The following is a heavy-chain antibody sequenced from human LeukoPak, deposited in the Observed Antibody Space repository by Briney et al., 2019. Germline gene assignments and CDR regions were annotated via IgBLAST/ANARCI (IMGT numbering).Heavy chain of an antibody. J-gene: IGHJ6*03. D-gene: IGHD4/OR15-4a*01. V-gene: IGHV3-23*01. CDR3: AKFGAEYYYYYMDV. CDR2: ISGSGGST. Sequence: SGGSLRLSCAASGFTFSSYAMSWVRQAPGKGLEWVSAISGSGGSTYYADSVKGRFTISRDNSKNTLYLQMNSLRAEDTAVYYCAKFGAEYYYYYMDVWGKETTVTVSS. CDR1: GFTFSSYA.